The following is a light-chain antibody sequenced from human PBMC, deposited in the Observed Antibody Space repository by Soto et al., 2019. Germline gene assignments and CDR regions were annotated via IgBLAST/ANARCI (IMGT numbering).Light chain of an antibody. CDR1: SSDIGGYKY. CDR3: TSYSRYRVLV. J-gene: IGLJ3*02. V-gene: IGLV2-14*01. Sequence: QSVLTQPASVSGSLGQSITISCTGTSSDIGGYKYVSWYQQHPGKAPKLIIFEVSNRPSGVSDRFSGSNSGNTASLNISGLQAEDEADYYCTSYSRYRVLVFGGGTKVTVL. CDR2: EVS.